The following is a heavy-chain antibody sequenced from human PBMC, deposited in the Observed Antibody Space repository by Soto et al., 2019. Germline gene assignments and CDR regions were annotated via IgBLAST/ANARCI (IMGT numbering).Heavy chain of an antibody. V-gene: IGHV4-59*01. Sequence: TLSLTCTVSGGSISSYYWSWIRQPPGKGLEWIGYIYYSGSTNYNPSLKSRVTISVDTSKNQFSLKLSSVTAADTAVYYCARGHSGYDFGFDYWGQGTLVTVSS. CDR3: ARGHSGYDFGFDY. D-gene: IGHD5-12*01. CDR1: GGSISSYY. CDR2: IYYSGST. J-gene: IGHJ4*02.